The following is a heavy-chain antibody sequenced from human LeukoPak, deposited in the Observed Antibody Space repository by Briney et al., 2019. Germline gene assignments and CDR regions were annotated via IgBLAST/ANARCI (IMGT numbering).Heavy chain of an antibody. V-gene: IGHV1-8*01. D-gene: IGHD6-6*01. Sequence: ASVKVSCKASGYTFTSYDINWVRQATGQGHEWMGWINPNSGNTGYAQKFQGRVTMTRNTSISTAYMELSSLRSEDTAVYYCAVKVRSASALHYMDVWRKGTTVTVSS. CDR2: INPNSGNT. CDR1: GYTFTSYD. J-gene: IGHJ6*03. CDR3: AVKVRSASALHYMDV.